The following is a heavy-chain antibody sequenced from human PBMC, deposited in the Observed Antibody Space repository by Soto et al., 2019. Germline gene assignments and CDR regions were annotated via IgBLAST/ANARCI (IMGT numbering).Heavy chain of an antibody. CDR2: INSDGSST. CDR1: GFNFRSHW. V-gene: IGHV3-74*01. D-gene: IGHD3-3*01. Sequence: GGPMRHPCAASGFNFRSHWMHWVSQAQGKGLVWVSRINSDGSSTSYADSVKGRFTISRDNAKNTLYLQMNSLRAEDTAVYYFSRGDYGFWSGYYSFDYWGQGTLVTVSS. J-gene: IGHJ4*02. CDR3: SRGDYGFWSGYYSFDY.